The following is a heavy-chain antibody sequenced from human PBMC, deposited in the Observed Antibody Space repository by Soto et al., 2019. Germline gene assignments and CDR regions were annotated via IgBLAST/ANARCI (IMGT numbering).Heavy chain of an antibody. CDR3: RRSSRYSTDV. Sequence: SETLSLTCTVSGDSIRSSSYWGWIRQPPGKGLEWIGSIYSNGNTYYNPNLNNQDNKTVDTSKNQFSLIVISVTAADTAVYYCRRSSRYSTDVWGQGTTVT. CDR2: IYSNGNT. J-gene: IGHJ6*02. D-gene: IGHD6-13*01. CDR1: GDSIRSSSY. V-gene: IGHV4-39*01.